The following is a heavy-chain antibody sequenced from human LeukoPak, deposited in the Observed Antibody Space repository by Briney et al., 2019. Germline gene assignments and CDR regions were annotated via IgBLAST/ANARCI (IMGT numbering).Heavy chain of an antibody. CDR2: IYYSGST. V-gene: IGHV4-39*07. J-gene: IGHJ4*02. D-gene: IGHD1-1*01. CDR3: ARVSPGMNQRQLDY. Sequence: PSETLSLTCTVSGGSISSSSYYWGWIRQPPGKGLEWIGSIYYSGSTYYNPSLKSRVTISVDTSKNQFSLKLSSVTAADTAVYYCARVSPGMNQRQLDYWGQGTLVTVSS. CDR1: GGSISSSSYY.